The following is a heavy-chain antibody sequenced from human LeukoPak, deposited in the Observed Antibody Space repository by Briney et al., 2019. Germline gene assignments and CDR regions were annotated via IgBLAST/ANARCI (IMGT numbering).Heavy chain of an antibody. D-gene: IGHD3-22*01. J-gene: IGHJ4*02. V-gene: IGHV1-2*05. CDR1: GYTFTGYY. CDR3: ARDDYSSGYYLDY. CDR2: INPNSGGT. Sequence: ASVRVSCKASGYTFTGYYMHWVRQAPGQGLEWMGRINPNSGGTNYAQKFQGRVTMTRDTSISTAYMELSRLRSDDTVVYYCARDDYSSGYYLDYWGQGTLVTVSS.